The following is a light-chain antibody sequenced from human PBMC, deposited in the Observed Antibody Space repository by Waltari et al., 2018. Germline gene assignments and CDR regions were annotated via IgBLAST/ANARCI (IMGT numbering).Light chain of an antibody. J-gene: IGKJ5*01. V-gene: IGKV4-1*01. CDR2: WAS. Sequence: DIVMTQSPDSLAVSLGERATINCKSSQSVLYRSDNKNYLGWYQQKPGLPPKLLIYWASTRESGVPDRFSGSGPGTDFTLTISSLQAEDVAVYYCQQYYSSPVTFGQGTRLEIK. CDR1: QSVLYRSDNKNY. CDR3: QQYYSSPVT.